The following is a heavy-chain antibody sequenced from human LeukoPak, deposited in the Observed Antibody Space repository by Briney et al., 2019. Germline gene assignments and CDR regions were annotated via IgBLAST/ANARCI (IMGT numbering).Heavy chain of an antibody. V-gene: IGHV4-39*07. CDR3: AREAGVLRFLDY. Sequence: SETLSLTCTVSGGSISSSGYYWGWIRQAPGKGPEYLGSMYYSGSTYYNPSLKSRVTISADTSKNQFSLKLNSVTAADTAVYYCAREAGVLRFLDYWGQGTLVTVSS. D-gene: IGHD3-3*01. J-gene: IGHJ4*02. CDR2: MYYSGST. CDR1: GGSISSSGYY.